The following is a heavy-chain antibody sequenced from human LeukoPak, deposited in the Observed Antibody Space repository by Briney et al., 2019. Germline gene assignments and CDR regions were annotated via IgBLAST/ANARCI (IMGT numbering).Heavy chain of an antibody. J-gene: IGHJ4*02. CDR3: AKGPVVRGVTVILKTGEKGALDY. V-gene: IGHV4-59*01. CDR2: IYYSGST. D-gene: IGHD3-10*01. CDR1: GVSISSYY. Sequence: SETLSLTCTVSGVSISSYYWSWIRQPPGKGLEWIGYIYYSGSTNYNPSLKSRVTISVDTSKNQFSLKLSSVTTEDTAVYYCAKGPVVRGVTVILKTGEKGALDYWGQGTLVTVSS.